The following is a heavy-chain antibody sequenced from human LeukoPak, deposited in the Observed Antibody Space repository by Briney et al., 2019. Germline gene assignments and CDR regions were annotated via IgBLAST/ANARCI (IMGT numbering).Heavy chain of an antibody. CDR3: ARVGLYGSGRDY. J-gene: IGHJ4*02. V-gene: IGHV1-69*04. CDR1: GGTFSSYG. D-gene: IGHD3-10*01. Sequence: SVKVSCKASGGTFSSYGISWVRQTPGQGLEWMGRIIPILGTANYAQKFQGRVTITADKSTSTAYMELSSLRSEDTAVYYCARVGLYGSGRDYWGQGTLVTVSS. CDR2: IIPILGTA.